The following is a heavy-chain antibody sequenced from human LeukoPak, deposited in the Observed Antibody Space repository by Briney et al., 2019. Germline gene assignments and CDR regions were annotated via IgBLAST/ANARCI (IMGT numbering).Heavy chain of an antibody. V-gene: IGHV3-7*05. D-gene: IGHD3-3*01. CDR1: GFTFSNYW. J-gene: IGHJ5*02. CDR3: ARENVDYDFWSGYPNWFDP. CDR2: IRQEGSER. Sequence: GGSLRLSCAASGFTFSNYWMSWVRKAPGKGLEWVANIRQEGSERYYVDSVKGRFTISRDNAKKSLYLQMNSLRAEDTAVYYCARENVDYDFWSGYPNWFDPWGQGTLVTVSS.